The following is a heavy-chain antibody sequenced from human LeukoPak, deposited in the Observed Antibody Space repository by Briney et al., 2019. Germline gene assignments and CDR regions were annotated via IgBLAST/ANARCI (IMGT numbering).Heavy chain of an antibody. CDR2: IYYSGGT. CDR3: ARGSRGSTSERHLRYYYYYYMDV. D-gene: IGHD2-2*01. V-gene: IGHV4-59*01. Sequence: SETLSLTCTVSGGSISSYYWSWIRQPPGKGLEWIGYIYYSGGTNYNPSLKSRVTISVDTSKNQFSLKLSSVTAADTAVYYCARGSRGSTSERHLRYYYYYYMDVWGKGTTVTVSS. J-gene: IGHJ6*03. CDR1: GGSISSYY.